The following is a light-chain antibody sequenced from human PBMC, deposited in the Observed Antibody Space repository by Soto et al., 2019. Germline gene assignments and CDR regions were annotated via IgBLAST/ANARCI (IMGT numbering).Light chain of an antibody. Sequence: DIVMTQSPDSLAVSLGESATINCKSSQSVLYSSNNKNYLAWYQQKPGQPPKLLIYWASTRESGVPDRFSGSGSGTDLTLTISRLQAADVAVYYCQQYYSTPLTFXGGTKVNIK. CDR3: QQYYSTPLT. J-gene: IGKJ4*01. CDR2: WAS. V-gene: IGKV4-1*01. CDR1: QSVLYSSNNKNY.